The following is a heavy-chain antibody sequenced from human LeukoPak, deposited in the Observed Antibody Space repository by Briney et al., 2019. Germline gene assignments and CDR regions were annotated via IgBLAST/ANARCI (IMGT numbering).Heavy chain of an antibody. V-gene: IGHV1-69*13. D-gene: IGHD2-2*01. CDR2: IIPIFGTA. J-gene: IGHJ6*02. CDR1: GGTFSSYA. Sequence: SVKVSCKASGGTFSSYAISWVRQAPGQGLEWMGGIIPIFGTANYAQKFQGRVTITADESTSTAYMELSSLRSEDTAVYYCARDPAAVYYYYGMDVWGQGTTVTVSS. CDR3: ARDPAAVYYYYGMDV.